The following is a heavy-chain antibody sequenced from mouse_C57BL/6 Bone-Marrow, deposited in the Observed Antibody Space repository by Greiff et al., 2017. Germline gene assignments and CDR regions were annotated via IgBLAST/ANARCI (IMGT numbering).Heavy chain of an antibody. CDR1: GYTFTSYW. Sequence: QVQLQQPGAELVKPGASVKMSCKASGYTFTSYWITWVKQRPGQGLEWIGDIYPGSGSTNYNETFKSKATLTVDTTSSTAYMQLSSLTSEDSAVYYCARPYYSNYWYFDVWGTGTTVTVSS. J-gene: IGHJ1*03. CDR2: IYPGSGST. CDR3: ARPYYSNYWYFDV. D-gene: IGHD2-5*01. V-gene: IGHV1-55*01.